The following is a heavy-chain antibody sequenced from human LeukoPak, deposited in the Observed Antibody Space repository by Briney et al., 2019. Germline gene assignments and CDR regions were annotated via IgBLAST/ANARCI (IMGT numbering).Heavy chain of an antibody. CDR1: GGSISSSSYY. J-gene: IGHJ4*02. Sequence: SETLSLTCTVSGGSISSSSYYWGWIRQSPGKGLEWIGSMYYSGSTYYNPSLKSQVTMSVDTSKNQFSLKLSSVTAADSAVYYCASQGGSYRRYYFDYWGQGTLVTVSS. D-gene: IGHD1-26*01. CDR3: ASQGGSYRRYYFDY. CDR2: MYYSGST. V-gene: IGHV4-39*07.